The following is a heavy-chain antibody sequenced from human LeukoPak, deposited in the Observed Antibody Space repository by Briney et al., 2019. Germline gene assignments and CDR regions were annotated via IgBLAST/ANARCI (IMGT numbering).Heavy chain of an antibody. D-gene: IGHD3-22*01. CDR2: INHSGST. V-gene: IGHV4-34*01. CDR3: ARDHYYDRVMD. CDR1: GGSFSGFY. J-gene: IGHJ4*02. Sequence: SETLSLTCAVYGGSFSGFYWSWIRRPPGKGLEWIGEINHSGSTNYNPSLESRVTISVDTSKNQFSLKLSSVTAADTAVYYCARDHYYDRVMDWGQGTLVTVSS.